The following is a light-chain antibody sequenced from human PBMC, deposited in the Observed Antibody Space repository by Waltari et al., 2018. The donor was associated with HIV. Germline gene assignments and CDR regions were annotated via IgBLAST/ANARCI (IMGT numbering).Light chain of an antibody. Sequence: QSPLTQTPSMSGAPGQRVNISCSGGPSNIGINSVNWYRQPPGTAPKLLIYSNDQRPSSVPVRFSGSKSATSAFLVISGLQSDDEADYYCATWDDTMSVVFGGGTRLTVL. CDR1: PSNIGINS. CDR2: SND. J-gene: IGLJ2*01. CDR3: ATWDDTMSVV. V-gene: IGLV1-44*01.